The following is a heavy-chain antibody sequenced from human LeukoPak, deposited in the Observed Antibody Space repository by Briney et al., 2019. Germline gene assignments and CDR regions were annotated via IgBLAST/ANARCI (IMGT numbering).Heavy chain of an antibody. V-gene: IGHV3-30*02. CDR1: GFTFSSYG. CDR2: IRYDGSNK. Sequence: GGSLRLSCAASGFTFSSYGMHWVRQAPGKGLEWVAFIRYDGSNKYYADSVKGRLTISRDNSKNTLYLQMNSLRAEDTAVYYCAKDRRKFGLITMIVVPPFGYWGQGTLVTVSS. D-gene: IGHD3-22*01. CDR3: AKDRRKFGLITMIVVPPFGY. J-gene: IGHJ4*02.